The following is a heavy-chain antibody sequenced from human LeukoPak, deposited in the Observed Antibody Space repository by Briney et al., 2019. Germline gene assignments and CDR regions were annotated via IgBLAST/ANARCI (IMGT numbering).Heavy chain of an antibody. Sequence: GGSLRLSCGASGFTVSNHHMTWVRQTPGKGLECVSVVFSDGRTSNTDSVKGRFTISRDSSKNTLFLYLDKLRAEDTAVYYCARAPYSSSWYYFDYWGQGTLVTVSP. V-gene: IGHV3-53*01. D-gene: IGHD6-13*01. J-gene: IGHJ4*02. CDR1: GFTVSNHH. CDR2: VFSDGRT. CDR3: ARAPYSSSWYYFDY.